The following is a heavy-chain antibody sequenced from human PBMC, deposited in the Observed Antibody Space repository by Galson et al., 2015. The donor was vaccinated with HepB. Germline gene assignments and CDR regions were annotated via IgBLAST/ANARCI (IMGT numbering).Heavy chain of an antibody. V-gene: IGHV4-61*01. CDR1: GGSFSSRNFF. Sequence: SVALFLPRRVFGGSFSSRNFFLSRVRGPPGEGTGGVGGFYYHGGSLYKPFLQSRVTIKVDTSKDQFSLKLSSVTAADTAVYRCARYFEFWSRGTLVTVST. J-gene: IGHJ2*01. CDR2: FYYHGGS. CDR3: ARYFEF.